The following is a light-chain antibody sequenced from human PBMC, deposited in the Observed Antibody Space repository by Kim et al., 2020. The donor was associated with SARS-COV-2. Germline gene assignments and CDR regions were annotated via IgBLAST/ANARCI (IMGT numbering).Light chain of an antibody. CDR3: MQATQFPLT. CDR2: NIS. V-gene: IGKV2-24*01. J-gene: IGKJ2*01. CDR1: QSLLHSDGNTY. Sequence: TAPISCRSTQSLLHSDGNTYLSWLQQRPGQPPRLLIYNISNRFSGVPDRFCGSGTGTDFTLNISRVDAEDVGLYYYMQATQFPLTFGPGTKLEI.